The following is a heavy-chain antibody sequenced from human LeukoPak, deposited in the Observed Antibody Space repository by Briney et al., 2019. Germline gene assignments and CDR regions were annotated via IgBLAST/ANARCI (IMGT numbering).Heavy chain of an antibody. CDR1: GGSMSSYY. J-gene: IGHJ4*02. CDR2: IYYSGGT. Sequence: SETLSLTCTVSGGSMSSYYWSWIRQPPGKGLEWIGYIYYSGGTNYNPSLKSRVTISADTSKKQFSLRLSSVTAADTAVYYCARRGGDSSGNFDYWGQGTLVTVSS. V-gene: IGHV4-59*08. D-gene: IGHD3-22*01. CDR3: ARRGGDSSGNFDY.